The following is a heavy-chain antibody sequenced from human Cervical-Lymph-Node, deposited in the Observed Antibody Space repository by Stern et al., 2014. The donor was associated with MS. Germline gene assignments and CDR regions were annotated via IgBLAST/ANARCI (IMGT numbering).Heavy chain of an antibody. CDR2: IIPNNGDT. CDR3: AKDGYNY. V-gene: IGHV1-2*02. J-gene: IGHJ4*02. Sequence: VQLVESGAEVKKPGASVKVSCKASGYTFTGYYIHWVRQAPGQGLEWMGWIIPNNGDTNYAQNFQGRVTMTRDTSINTAYMELSRLRSDDTAVYYCAKDGYNYWGQGTLVTVSS. CDR1: GYTFTGYY. D-gene: IGHD5-24*01.